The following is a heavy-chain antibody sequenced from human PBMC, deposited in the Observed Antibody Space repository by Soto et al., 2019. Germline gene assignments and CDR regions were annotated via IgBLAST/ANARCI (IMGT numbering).Heavy chain of an antibody. CDR1: GFTFSSYW. J-gene: IGHJ4*02. CDR2: INSDGSST. D-gene: IGHD6-13*01. Sequence: EVQLVESGGGLVQPGGSLRLSCAASGFTFSSYWMHWVRKPPGKGLVWFSRINSDGSSTSYADSVKGRFTISRDNAKNTLYLQMNSLRAEDTAVYYCARVQYSSSWSSWGQGTLVTVSS. CDR3: ARVQYSSSWSS. V-gene: IGHV3-74*01.